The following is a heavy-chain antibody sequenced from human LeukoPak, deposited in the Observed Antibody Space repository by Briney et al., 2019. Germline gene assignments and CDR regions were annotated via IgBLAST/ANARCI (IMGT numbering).Heavy chain of an antibody. D-gene: IGHD6-19*01. V-gene: IGHV4-59*01. Sequence: SETLSLTCTVSGGSISTYYWSWIRQPPGKGLEWIGYIYYSGSTNYNPSLKSRVTLSVDTSKNQFSLKLSSVTAADTAVYYCARAYRSAWTDPSDYWGQGSLVTVSS. CDR2: IYYSGST. CDR1: GGSISTYY. CDR3: ARAYRSAWTDPSDY. J-gene: IGHJ4*02.